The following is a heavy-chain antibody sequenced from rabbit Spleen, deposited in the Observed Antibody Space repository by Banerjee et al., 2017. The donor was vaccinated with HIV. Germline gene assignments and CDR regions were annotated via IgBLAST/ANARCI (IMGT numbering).Heavy chain of an antibody. Sequence: QSLEESGGDLVKPGASLTLTCKASGLDFSGDSYDSYMCWVRQAPGKGLEWIACIDTGSSGFTYFATWAKGRFTCSKTSSTTVTLQMTSLTVADTATYFCARDTGSSFSSYGMDLWGPGTLVTVS. CDR1: GLDFSGDSY. CDR3: ARDTGSSFSSYGMDL. D-gene: IGHD8-1*01. J-gene: IGHJ6*01. V-gene: IGHV1S40*01. CDR2: IDTGSSGFT.